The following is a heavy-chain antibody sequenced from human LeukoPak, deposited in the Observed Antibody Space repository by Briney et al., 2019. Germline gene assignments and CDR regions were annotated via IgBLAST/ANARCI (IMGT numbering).Heavy chain of an antibody. CDR1: GCSISSYY. V-gene: IGHV4-4*09. Sequence: SETLSLTCTVFGCSISSYYWSWIRQPPGKGLEWIGYIYTSGSTNYNPSLKSRVTISVDTSKNQFSLKLSSLTAGDTAVYYCARHMHRGSGSYFFDYWGQGTLVTVSS. CDR3: ARHMHRGSGSYFFDY. D-gene: IGHD3-10*01. J-gene: IGHJ4*02. CDR2: IYTSGST.